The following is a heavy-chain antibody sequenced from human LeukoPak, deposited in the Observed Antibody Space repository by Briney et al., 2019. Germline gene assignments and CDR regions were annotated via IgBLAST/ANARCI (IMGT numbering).Heavy chain of an antibody. CDR1: GYTFTRYG. J-gene: IGHJ4*02. Sequence: ASVKVSCKAFGYTFTRYGISWVRQAPGQGLEWMGWISAYNGNTNYAQKLQGRVTMTTDTSTSTAYMELRSLRSDDTAVYYCARVDYYYDSSGYVGSSIDYWGQGTLVTVSS. V-gene: IGHV1-18*01. CDR3: ARVDYYYDSSGYVGSSIDY. D-gene: IGHD3-22*01. CDR2: ISAYNGNT.